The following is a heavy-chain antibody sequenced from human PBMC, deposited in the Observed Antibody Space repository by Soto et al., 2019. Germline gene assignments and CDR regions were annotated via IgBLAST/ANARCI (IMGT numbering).Heavy chain of an antibody. D-gene: IGHD2-15*01. CDR2: INWNGGST. Sequence: EVQLVESGGGVVRPGGSLRLSCAASGFTFDDYGMSWVRQAPGKGLEWVSGINWNGGSTGYADSVKGRFTISRDNAKNSLYLQMNXLXAEDTALYYCARGMRYCSGGSCYSFAAFDIWGQGTMVTVSS. CDR1: GFTFDDYG. V-gene: IGHV3-20*04. J-gene: IGHJ3*02. CDR3: ARGMRYCSGGSCYSFAAFDI.